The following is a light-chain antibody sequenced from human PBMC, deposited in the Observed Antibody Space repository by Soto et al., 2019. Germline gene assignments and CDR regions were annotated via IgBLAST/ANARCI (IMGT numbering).Light chain of an antibody. Sequence: EIVMTQSPATLSVSPGERATLSCMASQSVSSNLAWYQQKPGQAPRLLIYGASTRATGIPARFSGSGSGTGFTLTISSLQSEDFAVYYCQQYYDWPITFGQGTRLEIK. CDR3: QQYYDWPIT. V-gene: IGKV3-15*01. CDR1: QSVSSN. CDR2: GAS. J-gene: IGKJ5*01.